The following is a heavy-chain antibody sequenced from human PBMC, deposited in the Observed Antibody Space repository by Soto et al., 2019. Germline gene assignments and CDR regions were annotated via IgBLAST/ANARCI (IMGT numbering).Heavy chain of an antibody. CDR2: ISGSGGST. CDR3: AKVVAANYYYYMDV. Sequence: PGGSLRLSCAASGFTFSSYSMNWVRQAPGKGLEWVSAISGSGGSTYYADSVKGRFTISRDNSKNTLYLQMNSLRAEDTAVYYCAKVVAANYYYYMDVWGKGTTVTVSS. V-gene: IGHV3-23*01. CDR1: GFTFSSYS. D-gene: IGHD2-15*01. J-gene: IGHJ6*03.